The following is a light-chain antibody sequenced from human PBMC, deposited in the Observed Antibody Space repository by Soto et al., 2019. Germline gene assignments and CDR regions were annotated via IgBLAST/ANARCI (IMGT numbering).Light chain of an antibody. V-gene: IGKV3-20*01. CDR3: HQYGSSPRT. CDR1: QSFSSSY. CDR2: DAS. Sequence: EIVLTQDPGSLSLSPGQRATLSCRASQSFSSSYLAWYQQKPGQAPTLLMYDASSRPTGIPDRFSGSGSGTDFTLTIRRLEPEDFAVYFCHQYGSSPRTFGQGTKLEIK. J-gene: IGKJ1*01.